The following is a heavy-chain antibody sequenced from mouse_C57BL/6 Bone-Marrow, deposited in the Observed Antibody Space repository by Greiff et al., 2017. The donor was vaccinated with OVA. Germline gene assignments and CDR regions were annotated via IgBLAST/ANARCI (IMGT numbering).Heavy chain of an antibody. CDR1: GFTFSSYG. J-gene: IGHJ2*01. Sequence: EVQRVESGGDLVKPGGSLKLSCAASGFTFSSYGMSWVRQTPDKRLEWVATISSGGSYTYYPDSVKGRFTISRDNAKNTLYLQMSSLKSEDTAMYYCARHEVYYYGSSPFDYWGQGTTLTVSS. D-gene: IGHD1-1*01. CDR3: ARHEVYYYGSSPFDY. V-gene: IGHV5-6*01. CDR2: ISSGGSYT.